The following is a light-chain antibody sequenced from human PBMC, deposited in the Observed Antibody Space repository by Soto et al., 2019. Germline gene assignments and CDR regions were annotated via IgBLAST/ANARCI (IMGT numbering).Light chain of an antibody. CDR1: ESISTS. V-gene: IGKV1-5*01. CDR3: QQYNSYPRT. J-gene: IGKJ1*01. CDR2: DAS. Sequence: DIQMTQSPSTLSASVGDGVAITCRASESISTSLAWYQQQPGKAPKLLIYDASSLESGVPSRFGGSGSGTEFTLTISSLQHADFATYYCQQYNSYPRTFGQGTKLEIK.